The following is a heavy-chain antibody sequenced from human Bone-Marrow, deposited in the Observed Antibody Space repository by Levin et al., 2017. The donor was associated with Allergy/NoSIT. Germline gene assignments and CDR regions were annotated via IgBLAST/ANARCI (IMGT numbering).Heavy chain of an antibody. V-gene: IGHV4-59*08. CDR1: GGSINNYY. CDR2: IYYNGNT. CDR3: ARHDNSRGYCLDY. Sequence: SETLSLTCSVTGGSINNYYWSWIRQLPGERLEWMAYIYYNGNTNYNPSLKSRLTVSVDTSNNQFSLKLSSVTAADTAIYYCARHDNSRGYCLDYWGQGTLVTVSS. J-gene: IGHJ4*02. D-gene: IGHD3-22*01.